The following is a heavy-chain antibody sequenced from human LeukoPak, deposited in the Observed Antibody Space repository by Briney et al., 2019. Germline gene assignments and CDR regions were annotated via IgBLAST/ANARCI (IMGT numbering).Heavy chain of an antibody. CDR3: ARGRRAFYESSGHRFYYYMDV. J-gene: IGHJ6*03. D-gene: IGHD3-22*01. Sequence: PSETLSLTCDVYAGSISDYHWSWIRQSPGKGLEWIGEVIRRNYNPSLKSRVIMSVDTSKNQFSLNLTSVTAADTAVYYCARGRRAFYESSGHRFYYYMDVWAKGTTVIVSS. V-gene: IGHV4-34*01. CDR1: AGSISDYH. CDR2: VIRR.